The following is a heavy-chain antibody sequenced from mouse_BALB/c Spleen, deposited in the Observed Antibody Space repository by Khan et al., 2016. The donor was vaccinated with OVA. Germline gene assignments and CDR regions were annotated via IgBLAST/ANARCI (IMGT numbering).Heavy chain of an antibody. D-gene: IGHD1-2*01. J-gene: IGHJ3*01. CDR3: GRTARIDY. V-gene: IGHV3-2*02. CDR2: ISYSGST. Sequence: EVQLQESGPGLVKPAQSLTLSCNVTGYTITSGYSRNWNRKLPGNQLEWMVDISYSGSTNYNPTLKSRITMTRDTSKNHFFLQLNSVTSEHTATYYCGRTARIDYWGQGTTVTVSA. CDR1: GYTITSGYS.